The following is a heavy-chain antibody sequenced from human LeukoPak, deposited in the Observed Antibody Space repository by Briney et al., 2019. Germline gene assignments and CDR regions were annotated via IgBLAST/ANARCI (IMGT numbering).Heavy chain of an antibody. CDR1: GYTFTGYY. V-gene: IGHV1-2*02. D-gene: IGHD2-15*01. Sequence: ASVKVSCKASGYTFTGYYMHWVRQAPGQGLEWMGWINPNSGGTNYAQKFQGRVTMTRDTSISTAYMELSRLRSDDTAVYYCARDRCSGGSCYSDWFDRWGQGTLVTVSS. J-gene: IGHJ5*02. CDR3: ARDRCSGGSCYSDWFDR. CDR2: INPNSGGT.